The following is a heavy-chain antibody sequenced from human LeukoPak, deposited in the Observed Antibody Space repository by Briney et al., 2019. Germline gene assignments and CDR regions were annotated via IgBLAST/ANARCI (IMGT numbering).Heavy chain of an antibody. CDR3: ATGSYNWNYNWFDP. CDR1: GGSISSYY. D-gene: IGHD1-7*01. CDR2: IYYSGST. V-gene: IGHV4-59*01. J-gene: IGHJ5*02. Sequence: SETLSLTCTVSGGSISSYYWSWIRQPPGRGLEWIGYIYYSGSTNYNPSLKSRVTISVDTSKNQFSLKLSSVTAADTAVYYCATGSYNWNYNWFDPWGQGTLVTVSS.